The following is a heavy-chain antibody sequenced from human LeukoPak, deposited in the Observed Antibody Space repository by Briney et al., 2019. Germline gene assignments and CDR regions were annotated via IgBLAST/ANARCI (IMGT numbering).Heavy chain of an antibody. Sequence: GGSLRLSCAASGFTFSSYAMSWVRQAPGKGLEWVSAISGSGGSTYYADSVKGRFTISRDNSKNTLYLQMNSLRAEDTAVYYCAKVPNYYGSGSYSLDYWGQGTLVTVSS. D-gene: IGHD3-10*01. CDR1: GFTFSSYA. CDR3: AKVPNYYGSGSYSLDY. CDR2: ISGSGGST. V-gene: IGHV3-23*01. J-gene: IGHJ4*02.